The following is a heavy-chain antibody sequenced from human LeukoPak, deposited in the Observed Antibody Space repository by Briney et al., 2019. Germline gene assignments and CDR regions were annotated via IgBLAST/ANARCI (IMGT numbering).Heavy chain of an antibody. CDR1: GGTFSSYA. D-gene: IGHD2-2*02. J-gene: IGHJ6*03. V-gene: IGHV1-69*13. CDR2: IIPIFGTA. CDR3: ARDKCSSTSCYSYYYYYMDV. Sequence: SVKVSCKASGGTFSSYAISWVRQAPGQGLEWMGGIIPIFGTANYAQKFQGRVTITADESTSTAYMELSSLRSEDTAVYYCARDKCSSTSCYSYYYYYMDVWGKGTTVTVSS.